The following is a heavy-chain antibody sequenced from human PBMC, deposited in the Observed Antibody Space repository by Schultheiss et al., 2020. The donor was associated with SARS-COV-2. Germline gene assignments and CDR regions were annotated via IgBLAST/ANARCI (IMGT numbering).Heavy chain of an antibody. J-gene: IGHJ6*02. CDR2: ISYDGSNK. D-gene: IGHD2-21*02. CDR1: GFTFSSYA. V-gene: IGHV3-30*04. CDR3: AREMVVTAPWGMDV. Sequence: GESLKISCAASGFTFSSYAMHWVRQAPGKGLEWVAVISYDGSNKYYADSVKGRFTISRDNSKNTLYLQMNSLRAEDTAVYYCAREMVVTAPWGMDVWGQGTTVTVSS.